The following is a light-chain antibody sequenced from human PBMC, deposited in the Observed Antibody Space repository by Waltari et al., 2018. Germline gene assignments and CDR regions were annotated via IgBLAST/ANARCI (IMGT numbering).Light chain of an antibody. CDR1: QSVGRS. J-gene: IGKJ1*01. CDR2: GAS. V-gene: IGKV3-20*01. Sequence: SCRASQSVGRSLAWYQQKPGQAPRLLIYGASIRATGIPDRFSGGGSGTDFSLTISRLEPEDFAAYHCQHYVRLPVTFGQGTKFEIK. CDR3: QHYVRLPVT.